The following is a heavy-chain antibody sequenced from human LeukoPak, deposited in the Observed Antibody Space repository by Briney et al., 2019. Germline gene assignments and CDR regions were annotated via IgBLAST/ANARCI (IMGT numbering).Heavy chain of an antibody. V-gene: IGHV4-39*07. CDR2: IYYTGST. CDR3: ARDRPSWSGDKSIHY. Sequence: SETLPLTCTVSGDSISSRSYYWGWIRQPPGKGLEWIGSIYYTGSTYYNPSLKSRTTISVDTSKNQFSLKLTSVTAADTAVYYCARDRPSWSGDKSIHYWGQGTLVTVSS. CDR1: GDSISSRSYY. D-gene: IGHD3-10*01. J-gene: IGHJ4*02.